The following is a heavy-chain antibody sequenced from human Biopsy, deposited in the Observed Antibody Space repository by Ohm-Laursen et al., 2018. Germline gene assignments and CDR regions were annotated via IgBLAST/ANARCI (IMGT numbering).Heavy chain of an antibody. J-gene: IGHJ4*02. D-gene: IGHD3-3*01. V-gene: IGHV1-2*02. CDR3: AKDLLEWSVPS. Sequence: GASVKVSCKASGYTFTGDYIHWVRQAPGQGLEWMGWIDPKTGGTEYAQKFRGRVTMTRDTSISTMYMDLSSLRSDDTAVYCCAKDLLEWSVPSWGQGTLVTVSS. CDR2: IDPKTGGT. CDR1: GYTFTGDY.